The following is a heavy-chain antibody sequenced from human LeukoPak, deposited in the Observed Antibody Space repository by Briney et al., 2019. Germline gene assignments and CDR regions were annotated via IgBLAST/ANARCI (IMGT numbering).Heavy chain of an antibody. CDR1: GGSISSSNL. CDR3: ARARCPGYRSLDY. V-gene: IGHV4-4*02. Sequence: SGTLSLTCAVSGGSISSSNLWSLVRQPPGKVLELIGENYNSGSTNYTPSLKSRVTISVDKSKNQFSLKLSSVTAADASVYYCARARCPGYRSLDYWGQGTLVIVSS. J-gene: IGHJ4*02. CDR2: NYNSGST. D-gene: IGHD6-19*01.